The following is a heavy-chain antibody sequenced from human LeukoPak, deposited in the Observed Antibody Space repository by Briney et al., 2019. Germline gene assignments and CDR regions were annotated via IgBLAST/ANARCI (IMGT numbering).Heavy chain of an antibody. Sequence: GGSLRLSCAASGFTFSSYAMSWVRQAPGKGLEWVSAISGSGGSTYYADSVKGRFTISRDNSKNTLYLQMNSLRAEDTAVYYCTRVFGVVFFDYWGQGTLVTVSS. V-gene: IGHV3-23*01. J-gene: IGHJ4*02. CDR2: ISGSGGST. CDR3: TRVFGVVFFDY. CDR1: GFTFSSYA. D-gene: IGHD3-3*01.